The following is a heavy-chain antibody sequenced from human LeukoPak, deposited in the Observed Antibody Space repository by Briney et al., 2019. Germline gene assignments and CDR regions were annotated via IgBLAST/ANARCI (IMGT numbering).Heavy chain of an antibody. D-gene: IGHD2-2*01. J-gene: IGHJ3*02. Sequence: GESLKIPCKGSGYSFTSYWIGWVRQMPGKGLEWMGIIYPGDSDTRYSPSFQGQVTISADKSISTAYLQWSSLEASDTAMYYCARHSDRGPESRAPRDAFDIWGQGTMVTVSS. CDR3: ARHSDRGPESRAPRDAFDI. V-gene: IGHV5-51*01. CDR1: GYSFTSYW. CDR2: IYPGDSDT.